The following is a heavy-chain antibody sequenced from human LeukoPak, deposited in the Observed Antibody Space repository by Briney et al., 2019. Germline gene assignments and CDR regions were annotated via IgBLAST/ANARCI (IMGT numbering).Heavy chain of an antibody. D-gene: IGHD5-18*01. J-gene: IGHJ4*02. CDR2: IYPGDSDT. Sequence: GEALKISCKGSGYSVTSYWIGWVREMPGKGLGWMGIIYPGDSDTTYRPSFQGQVTISADKSISTASLQWSSLKASDTAMYYCARREIQLWAIDYWGQGTLVTVSS. CDR3: ARREIQLWAIDY. V-gene: IGHV5-51*01. CDR1: GYSVTSYW.